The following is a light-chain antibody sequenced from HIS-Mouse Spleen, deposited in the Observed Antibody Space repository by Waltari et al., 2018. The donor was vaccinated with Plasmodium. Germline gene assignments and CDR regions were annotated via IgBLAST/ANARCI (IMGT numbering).Light chain of an antibody. V-gene: IGKV4-1*01. CDR2: WAS. J-gene: IGKJ2*01. CDR1: QSVLYSSNNKNY. CDR3: QQYYSTPYT. Sequence: DLVINQAPRSLALALGRRATNNFQFRQSVLYSSNNKNYLAWYQPKPGQPPKLLIYWASTRESGVPDRFSGSGSGTDFTLTISSLQAEDVAVYYCQQYYSTPYTFGQGTKLEIK.